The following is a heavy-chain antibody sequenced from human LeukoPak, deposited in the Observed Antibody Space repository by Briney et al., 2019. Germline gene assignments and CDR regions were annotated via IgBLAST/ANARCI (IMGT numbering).Heavy chain of an antibody. V-gene: IGHV3-23*01. Sequence: GGSLRLSCAASGFTFSAYGMSWIRQAPGKGLEWVSGISDSGGRAHYADSVKGRFTISRDNSKNTLSLEMNSLRVEDTAVYYCAKDDYGNPGSWGQGTLVTVSS. J-gene: IGHJ4*02. D-gene: IGHD4-17*01. CDR3: AKDDYGNPGS. CDR2: ISDSGGRA. CDR1: GFTFSAYG.